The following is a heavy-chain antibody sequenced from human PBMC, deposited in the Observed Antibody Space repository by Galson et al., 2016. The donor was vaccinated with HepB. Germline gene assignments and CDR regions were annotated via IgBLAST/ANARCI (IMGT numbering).Heavy chain of an antibody. D-gene: IGHD3-10*01. CDR1: GYTFTSYY. J-gene: IGHJ6*02. Sequence: SVKVSCKASGYTFTSYYMHWVRQAPGQGLEWMGIINHSGGSTSNAQKFQGRVTMTRDTTTNTVYMGLSSLRSEDTAVYYCARGGFYGSWHSYGMDVWGQGTTVTVSS. CDR3: ARGGFYGSWHSYGMDV. CDR2: INHSGGST. V-gene: IGHV1-46*01.